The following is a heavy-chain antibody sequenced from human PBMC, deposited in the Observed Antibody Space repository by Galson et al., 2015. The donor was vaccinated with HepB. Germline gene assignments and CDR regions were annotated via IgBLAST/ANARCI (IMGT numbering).Heavy chain of an antibody. Sequence: SVKVSCKASGYPFSNYGISWVRQAPGQGLEWMGWISVHNGNTNNAQKFQGRVTMTSDISTSIVFMELRSLRSDDTAMYFCARDLRYTNGWYEGYLDLWGRGTLVTVTS. CDR3: ARDLRYTNGWYEGYLDL. J-gene: IGHJ2*01. V-gene: IGHV1-18*01. CDR2: ISVHNGNT. D-gene: IGHD6-19*01. CDR1: GYPFSNYG.